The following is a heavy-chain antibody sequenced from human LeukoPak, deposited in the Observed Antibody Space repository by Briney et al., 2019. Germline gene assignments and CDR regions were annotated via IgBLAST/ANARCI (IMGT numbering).Heavy chain of an antibody. CDR3: ARDPLPHVVVTAIPPEDYYYYMDV. Sequence: SVKVSCKASGGTFSSYAISWVRQAPGQGLEWMGGIIPIFGTANYAQKFQGRVTITTDESTSTACMELSSLRSEDTAVYYCARDPLPHVVVTAIPPEDYYYYMDVWGKGTTVTVSS. D-gene: IGHD2-21*02. V-gene: IGHV1-69*05. J-gene: IGHJ6*03. CDR1: GGTFSSYA. CDR2: IIPIFGTA.